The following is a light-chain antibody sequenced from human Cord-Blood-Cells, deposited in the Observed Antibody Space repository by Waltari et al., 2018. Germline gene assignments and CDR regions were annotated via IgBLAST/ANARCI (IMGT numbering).Light chain of an antibody. CDR3: QQYGSSPKA. Sequence: EIVLTQSPGTLSLSPGERATLPCRASQSVSSSYLAWYQQKPGQAPRLLIYGASSRATGISDRFSGSGSGTDFTLTISRLEPEDFAVYYCQQYGSSPKAFGGGTKVEIK. CDR1: QSVSSSY. CDR2: GAS. V-gene: IGKV3-20*01. J-gene: IGKJ4*01.